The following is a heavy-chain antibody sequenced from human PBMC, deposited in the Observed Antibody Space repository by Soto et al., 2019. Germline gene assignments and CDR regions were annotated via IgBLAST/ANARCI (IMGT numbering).Heavy chain of an antibody. J-gene: IGHJ5*02. V-gene: IGHV3-30-3*01. CDR2: ISYDGSNK. CDR1: GFTFSSYA. Sequence: LRLSCAASGFTFSSYAMHWVRQAPGKGLEWVAVISYDGSNKYYADSVKGRFTISRDNSKNTLYLQMNSLRAEDTAVYYCAREGGYSSSSGLYYNWFDPWGQGTLVTVSS. D-gene: IGHD6-6*01. CDR3: AREGGYSSSSGLYYNWFDP.